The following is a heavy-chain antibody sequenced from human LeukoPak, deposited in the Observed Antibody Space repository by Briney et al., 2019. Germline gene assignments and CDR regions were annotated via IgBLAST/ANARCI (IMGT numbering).Heavy chain of an antibody. J-gene: IGHJ4*02. CDR3: ARFDYDSSGYFKYYFDY. D-gene: IGHD3-22*01. CDR2: INHSGTT. V-gene: IGHV4-34*01. CDR1: GGSFIGYY. Sequence: SETLSLTCGVYGGSFIGYYWTWIRQPPGKGLEWIGEINHSGTTNYNPPLKSRVTISVDTSKNQFSLKLSSVTAADTAVYYCARFDYDSSGYFKYYFDYWGQGTLVTVSS.